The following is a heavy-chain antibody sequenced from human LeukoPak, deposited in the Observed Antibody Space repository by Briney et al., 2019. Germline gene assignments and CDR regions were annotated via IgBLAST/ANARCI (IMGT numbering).Heavy chain of an antibody. CDR2: ISAYNGNT. D-gene: IGHD3-10*01. CDR3: AREARYYGSGSYYNPWYFDY. V-gene: IGHV1-18*01. J-gene: IGHJ4*02. Sequence: ASVKVSCKPSGYTFTSYGISWVRQAPGQGLEWMGWISAYNGNTNYAQKLQGRVTMTTDTSTSTAYMELRSLRSDDTAVYYCAREARYYGSGSYYNPWYFDYWGQGTLVTVSS. CDR1: GYTFTSYG.